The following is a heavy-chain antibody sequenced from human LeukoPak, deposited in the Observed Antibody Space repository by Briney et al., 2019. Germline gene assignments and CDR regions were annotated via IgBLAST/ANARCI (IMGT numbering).Heavy chain of an antibody. D-gene: IGHD6-19*01. V-gene: IGHV1-46*01. CDR1: GYTFSTYY. CDR2: INPGGGTT. J-gene: IGHJ4*02. Sequence: ASVKVSCKASGYTFSTYYIHWVRQAPGQGLEWMGIINPGGGTTNYTQKFQGRVTMTRDTSTTTVYMELSSLRSEDTAVYYCARGRPGSGWSFDYWGQGTLVTVSS. CDR3: ARGRPGSGWSFDY.